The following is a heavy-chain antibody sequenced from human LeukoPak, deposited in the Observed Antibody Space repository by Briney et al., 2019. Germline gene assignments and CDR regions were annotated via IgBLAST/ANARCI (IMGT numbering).Heavy chain of an antibody. V-gene: IGHV3-21*01. J-gene: IGHJ4*02. D-gene: IGHD2-15*01. CDR2: ISSSSSYI. CDR3: ARDIVVVVAATGLDY. CDR1: GFTFSSYS. Sequence: SGGSLRLSCAASGFTFSSYSMNWVRQAPGKGLGWGSSISSSSSYIYYADSVKGRFTTSRDNAKNSLYLQMNSLRAEDTAVYYCARDIVVVVAATGLDYWGQGTLVTVSS.